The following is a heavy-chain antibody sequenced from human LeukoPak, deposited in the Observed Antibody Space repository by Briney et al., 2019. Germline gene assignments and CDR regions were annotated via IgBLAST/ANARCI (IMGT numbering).Heavy chain of an antibody. Sequence: PSETLSLTCTVSGGSIISYYWSWIRQPPGKGLEWIGYIYYSGTTNYNPSLKSRVTISVDASKNQFSLNLSSVTAADTAVYYCARDRLYYFDYWGQGTLVTVSS. CDR2: IYYSGTT. CDR3: ARDRLYYFDY. V-gene: IGHV4-59*01. J-gene: IGHJ4*02. CDR1: GGSIISYY.